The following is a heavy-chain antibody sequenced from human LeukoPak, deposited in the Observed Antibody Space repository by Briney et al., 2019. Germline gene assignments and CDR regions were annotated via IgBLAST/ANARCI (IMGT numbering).Heavy chain of an antibody. V-gene: IGHV3-74*01. CDR2: INTDGSST. CDR1: GFTFSSYW. Sequence: GGSLRLSCAASGFTFSSYWMHWVRQAQGKGQVWVSRINTDGSSTSYADSVKGRFTISRDNAKNTLYLQMNSLRAEDTAVYYCARGPRTPDYWGQGTLVTVSS. J-gene: IGHJ4*02. CDR3: ARGPRTPDY.